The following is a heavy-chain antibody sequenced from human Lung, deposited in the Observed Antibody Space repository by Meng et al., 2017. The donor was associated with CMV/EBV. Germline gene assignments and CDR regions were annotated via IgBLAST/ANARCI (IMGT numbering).Heavy chain of an antibody. Sequence: SETLSLXCNVYGGSFTSYYWSWIRQTPNRGLEWIGEIHHSGSTNFNPSLKRRVTVSVDTPKNQFSLKLRSVTAADSAMYYCARGGYGSGYYYYGLDVWGQGTTVTVSS. V-gene: IGHV4-34*01. CDR3: ARGGYGSGYYYYGLDV. CDR1: GGSFTSYY. CDR2: IHHSGST. D-gene: IGHD5-18*01. J-gene: IGHJ6*02.